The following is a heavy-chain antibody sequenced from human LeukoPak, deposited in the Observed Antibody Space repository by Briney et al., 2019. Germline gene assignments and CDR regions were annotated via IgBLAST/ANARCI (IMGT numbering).Heavy chain of an antibody. V-gene: IGHV1-24*01. CDR2: SDPENGKT. Sequence: ASVKVSCKVSGYIFTELSMHWVRQSPGKGLERMGGSDPENGKTVYAQNFQGRVTMTEDTSTDTACMELSSLRSEDTAVYYCAIDTVYYDPPTYWGQGTLVTVSS. CDR1: GYIFTELS. CDR3: AIDTVYYDPPTY. J-gene: IGHJ4*01. D-gene: IGHD3-16*01.